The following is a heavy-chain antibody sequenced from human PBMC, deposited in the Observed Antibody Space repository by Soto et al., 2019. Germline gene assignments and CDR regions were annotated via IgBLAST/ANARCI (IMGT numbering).Heavy chain of an antibody. CDR1: GFTFSSYG. J-gene: IGHJ4*02. CDR2: IWYDGSNK. CDR3: ARVRMIVDPLDY. V-gene: IGHV3-33*01. Sequence: GGSLRLSCAASGFTFSSYGMHWVRQAPGKGLEWVAVIWYDGSNKYYADSVKGRFTISRDNSKNTLYLQMNSLRAEDTAVYYCARVRMIVDPLDYWGQGTLVTVSS. D-gene: IGHD3-22*01.